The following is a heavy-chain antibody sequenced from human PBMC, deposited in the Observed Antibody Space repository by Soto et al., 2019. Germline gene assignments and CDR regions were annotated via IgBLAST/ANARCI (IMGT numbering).Heavy chain of an antibody. Sequence: ASVKVSCKASGYTFTGYYMHWVRQAPGQGLEWMGWINPNSGGTNYAQKFQGWVTMTRDTSISTAYMELSRLRSDDTAVYYCARGEQQLARGLPLDYWGQGTLVTVSS. V-gene: IGHV1-2*04. CDR2: INPNSGGT. D-gene: IGHD6-13*01. CDR3: ARGEQQLARGLPLDY. J-gene: IGHJ4*02. CDR1: GYTFTGYY.